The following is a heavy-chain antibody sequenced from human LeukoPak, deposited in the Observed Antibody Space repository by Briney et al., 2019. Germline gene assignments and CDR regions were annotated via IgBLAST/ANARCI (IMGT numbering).Heavy chain of an antibody. V-gene: IGHV1-3*04. J-gene: IGHJ3*02. CDR3: ASAPPTRAYDAFDI. CDR1: GHTLTSYG. D-gene: IGHD2-2*01. CDR2: LNTANGNT. Sequence: GASVKVSCKASGHTLTSYGIHWVRQAPGQGLEWMGWLNTANGNTGYLEKFQGRVTLTRDTSANTAYMELNSLRSEDTAVYYCASAPPTRAYDAFDIWGQGTMVTVSS.